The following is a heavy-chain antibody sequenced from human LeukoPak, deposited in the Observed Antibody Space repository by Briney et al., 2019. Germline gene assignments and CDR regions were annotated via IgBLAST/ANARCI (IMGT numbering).Heavy chain of an antibody. J-gene: IGHJ4*02. D-gene: IGHD6-19*01. CDR3: ASASSGWYQTDY. Sequence: PGRSLRLSCAASGFTFRSYGMPWVRQAPGKGLEWVAVIWYDGSNKYYADSVKGRFTISRDNSKNTLYLQMNSLRAEDTAVYYCASASSGWYQTDYWGQGTLVTVSS. CDR1: GFTFRSYG. CDR2: IWYDGSNK. V-gene: IGHV3-33*01.